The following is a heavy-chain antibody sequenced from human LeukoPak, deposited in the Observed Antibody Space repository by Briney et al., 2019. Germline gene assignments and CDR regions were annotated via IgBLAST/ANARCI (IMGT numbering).Heavy chain of an antibody. CDR3: ARGDTAWDY. J-gene: IGHJ4*02. V-gene: IGHV1-18*01. CDR2: ISAYNGNT. CDR1: GYTFTSYG. Sequence: ASVKVSCKASGYTFTSYGISWVRQAPGQGLEWMGWISAYNGNTKYSQRFQGRVTMTSDTSTSTAYMELRSLKSDDTAMYYCARGDTAWDYWGQGTLVTVSS. D-gene: IGHD5-18*01.